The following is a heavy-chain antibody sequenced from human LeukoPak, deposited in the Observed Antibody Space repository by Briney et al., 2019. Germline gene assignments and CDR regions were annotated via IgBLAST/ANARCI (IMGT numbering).Heavy chain of an antibody. V-gene: IGHV1-2*02. Sequence: GASVKVSCKASGYTFTGYYMHWVRQAPGQGLEWMGWINSNSGGTHYAQRFQGRVTMTRDTSISTVYMELARLTADDTAIFYCTRVGAGGWYADYWGHGTLLTVSS. CDR2: INSNSGGT. D-gene: IGHD6-19*01. CDR3: TRVGAGGWYADY. CDR1: GYTFTGYY. J-gene: IGHJ4*01.